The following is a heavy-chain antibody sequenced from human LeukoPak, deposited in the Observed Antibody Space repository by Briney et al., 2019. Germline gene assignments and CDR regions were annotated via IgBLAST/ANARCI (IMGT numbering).Heavy chain of an antibody. CDR3: TRGRQWLVNNWFDS. CDR2: ISSSGVNT. D-gene: IGHD6-19*01. J-gene: IGHJ5*01. CDR1: GFTFSSYA. V-gene: IGHV3-64*01. Sequence: GGSLRLSCAASGFTFSSYAILWVRQPPGKGLEYVSGISSSGVNTSYANGLKARFTISRDNSKNTLYLQMGSLTAEDTAMYYCTRGRQWLVNNWFDSWGQGTLVTVSS.